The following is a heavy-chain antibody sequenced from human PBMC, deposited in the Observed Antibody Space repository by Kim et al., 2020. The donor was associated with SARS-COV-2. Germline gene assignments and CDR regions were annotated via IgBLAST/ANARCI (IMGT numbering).Heavy chain of an antibody. V-gene: IGHV4-4*02. CDR3: AANGYYTIDN. J-gene: IGHJ4*02. CDR2: GGT. Sequence: GGTNYNPSLKIRVTISVYKSKNQFSLKLNSVTAADTAIYYCAANGYYTIDNWGQGTLVIVSS. D-gene: IGHD3-22*01.